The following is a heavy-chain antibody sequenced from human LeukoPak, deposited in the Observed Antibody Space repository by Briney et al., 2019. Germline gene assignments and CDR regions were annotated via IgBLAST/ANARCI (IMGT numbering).Heavy chain of an antibody. CDR1: GGSISSYY. Sequence: SETLSLTCTVSGGSISSYYWSWIRQPPGKGLEWIGYIDCSGSTNYNPSLKSRVTISVDTSKNQFSLKVSSVTAADTAVYYCARDPVDSYGPPSGMDVWGQGTTVTVSS. CDR2: IDCSGST. J-gene: IGHJ6*02. V-gene: IGHV4-59*01. CDR3: ARDPVDSYGPPSGMDV. D-gene: IGHD5-18*01.